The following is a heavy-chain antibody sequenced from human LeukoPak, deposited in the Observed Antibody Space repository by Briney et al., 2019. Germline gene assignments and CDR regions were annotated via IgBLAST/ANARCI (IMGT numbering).Heavy chain of an antibody. CDR1: GFTFSIYS. Sequence: GGSLRLSCAASGFTFSIYSMSWVRQAPGKGLEWVSGIRVNDETYYADSVKGRFTISRDNSENTLYLQMGGLRAEDTAVYYCAKGTGDMGYYFDRWGQGTLVTVSS. CDR2: IRVNDET. V-gene: IGHV3-23*01. CDR3: AKGTGDMGYYFDR. J-gene: IGHJ4*02. D-gene: IGHD7-27*01.